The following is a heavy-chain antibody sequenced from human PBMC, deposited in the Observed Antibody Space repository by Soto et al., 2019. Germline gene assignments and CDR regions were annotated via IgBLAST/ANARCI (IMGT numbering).Heavy chain of an antibody. CDR3: ARDRGRIAVAGSEPFSP. CDR2: IIPIFGTA. V-gene: IGHV1-69*13. CDR1: RGTFSSYA. J-gene: IGHJ5*02. Sequence: AVKVPCMPCRGTFSSYAISWVRQAPGQGLEWMGGIIPIFGTANYAQKSQGRVTITADESTSTAYMELSSLRSEDTAVYYCARDRGRIAVAGSEPFSPGGQGSLVTVSS. D-gene: IGHD6-13*01.